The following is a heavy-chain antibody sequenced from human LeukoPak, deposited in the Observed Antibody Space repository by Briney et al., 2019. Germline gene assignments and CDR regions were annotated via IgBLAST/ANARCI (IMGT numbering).Heavy chain of an antibody. CDR3: AREGGVGPTAPPDYYSYQMDV. V-gene: IGHV1-18*01. D-gene: IGHD1-26*01. J-gene: IGHJ6*03. Sequence: GASVKVSCKASGYTFISYGITWVRQAPGQGLEWMGWISPYTTKTNYAQSLQGRVTMTTDTSPSTGYMELRSLRSDDTAVYYCAREGGVGPTAPPDYYSYQMDVWGKGTTVTVSS. CDR1: GYTFISYG. CDR2: ISPYTTKT.